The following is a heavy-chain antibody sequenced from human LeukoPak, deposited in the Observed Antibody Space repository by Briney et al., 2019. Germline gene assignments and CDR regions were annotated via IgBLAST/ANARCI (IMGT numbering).Heavy chain of an antibody. CDR3: TRVYGSGSGNYYYMDV. CDR1: GFTFGEYA. J-gene: IGHJ6*03. V-gene: IGHV3-49*04. CDR2: IRSKAYGGTT. D-gene: IGHD3-10*01. Sequence: PGGSLSLSCTGFGFTFGEYAMTWVRQAPGKGLEWVGFIRSKAYGGTTEYAASVKGRFTISRDDSKNIAYLQMNSLKTEDTAVYYCTRVYGSGSGNYYYMDVWGKGTTVTISS.